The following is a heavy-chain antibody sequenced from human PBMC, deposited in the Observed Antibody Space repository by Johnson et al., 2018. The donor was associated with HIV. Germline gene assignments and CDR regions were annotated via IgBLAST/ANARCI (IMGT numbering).Heavy chain of an antibody. V-gene: IGHV3-15*01. CDR1: GFTFSNAW. CDR2: IKSKTDGGTT. Sequence: VQLVESGGGLVKPGGSLKLSCTASGFTFSNAWMNWVRHAPGKGLEWVGRIKSKTDGGTTDYAAPVKGRFTISRDNSKNTLYLQMNSLRAEDTAVYYCARDDIRDGKSFDIWGQGTMVTVSS. J-gene: IGHJ3*02. CDR3: ARDDIRDGKSFDI.